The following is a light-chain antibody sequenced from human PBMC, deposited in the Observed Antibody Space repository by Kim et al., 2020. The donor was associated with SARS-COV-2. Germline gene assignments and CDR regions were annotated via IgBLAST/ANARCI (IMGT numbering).Light chain of an antibody. CDR2: DVN. J-gene: IGLJ1*01. Sequence: GQSVIISCTGSSSDIGAYNYISWYQQHAGEVPQLMIFDVNKRPSGVPDRFSGSKSGNTASLTISGLQAEDEADYYCCSYAGRYTYVFGTGTKVTVL. CDR3: CSYAGRYTYV. V-gene: IGLV2-11*03. CDR1: SSDIGAYNY.